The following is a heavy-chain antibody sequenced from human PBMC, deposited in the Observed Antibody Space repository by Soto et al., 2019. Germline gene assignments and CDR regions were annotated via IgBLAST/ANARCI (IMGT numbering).Heavy chain of an antibody. CDR3: AWKIFASDY. CDR2: INPMFNST. CDR1: GGTFDHAA. Sequence: QVQLVQSGAEVKKPGSSVKVSCEAPGGTFDHAAITWVRQAPGQGLEWVGGINPMFNSTHYAQKFQGRVTITADEMKSTTFRALRGLTSDGAAVYDCAWKIFASDYWGQGTLLVVSS. J-gene: IGHJ4*02. V-gene: IGHV1-69*01. D-gene: IGHD3-9*01.